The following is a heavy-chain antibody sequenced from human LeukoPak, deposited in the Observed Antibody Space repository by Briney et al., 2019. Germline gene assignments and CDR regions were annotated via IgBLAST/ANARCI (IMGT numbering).Heavy chain of an antibody. J-gene: IGHJ6*02. CDR3: ARDRSGSATLSGMGV. CDR1: GFTFSKYD. Sequence: GGSLRLSCAASGFTFSKYDMYWIRQAPGKGLECVSVISRDGTTYYADSVKGRFTISRDNSQNTLSLQMNSLRAEDTAVYYCARDRSGSATLSGMGVWGQGTTVTVSS. V-gene: IGHV3-23*01. D-gene: IGHD3-10*01. CDR2: ISRDGTT.